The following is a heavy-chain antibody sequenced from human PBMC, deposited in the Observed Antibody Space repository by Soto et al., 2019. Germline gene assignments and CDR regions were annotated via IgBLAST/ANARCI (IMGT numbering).Heavy chain of an antibody. V-gene: IGHV4-34*01. CDR1: GGSFSGYY. J-gene: IGHJ5*02. CDR3: ASITIFGVVTPIDP. D-gene: IGHD3-3*01. CDR2: INHSGST. Sequence: QVQLQQWGAGLLKPSETLSLTCAVYGGSFSGYYWSWIRQPPGKGLEWIGEINHSGSTNYNPSLKSRVTISVDTSKNQFSLQLSSVTAADTAVYYCASITIFGVVTPIDPWGQGTLVTVSS.